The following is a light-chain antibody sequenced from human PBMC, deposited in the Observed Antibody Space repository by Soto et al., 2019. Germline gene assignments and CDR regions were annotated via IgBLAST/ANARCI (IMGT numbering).Light chain of an antibody. J-gene: IGKJ5*01. Sequence: EIVLTQSPGTLSLSPGDRATLSCRASQSVSSSYLAWYQQKPGQAPRLLIYGASSRATGIPDRFSGSGSGTDFTLTISSLEPEDIAVYYCQHRMNWPLTFGQGTRLENK. V-gene: IGKV3D-20*02. CDR3: QHRMNWPLT. CDR2: GAS. CDR1: QSVSSSY.